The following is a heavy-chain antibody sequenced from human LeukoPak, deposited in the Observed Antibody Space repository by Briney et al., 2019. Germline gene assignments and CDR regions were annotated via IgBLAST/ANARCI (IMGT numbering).Heavy chain of an antibody. CDR1: GFTFSSYA. CDR3: AKREYCSGGSCYSFYYYGMDV. D-gene: IGHD2-15*01. CDR2: ISGSGGST. Sequence: GGSLRLSCAASGFTFSSYAMSWVRQAPGKGLEWVSVISGSGGSTYYADSVKGRFTISRDNSKNTLYLQMNSLRAEDTAVYYCAKREYCSGGSCYSFYYYGMDVWGQGTTVTVSS. J-gene: IGHJ6*02. V-gene: IGHV3-23*01.